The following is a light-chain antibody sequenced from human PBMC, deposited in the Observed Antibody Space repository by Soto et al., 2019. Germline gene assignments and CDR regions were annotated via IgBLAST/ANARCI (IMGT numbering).Light chain of an antibody. Sequence: QSVLTQPPSASGTPGQRVTISCSGSSSNIGSNYVYWYQQLPGTAPKLLIYSNNQRPSGVPDRFSGSKSGTSASVAISGLRSEDEADYYCAAWDDSLSGVVFGGGTKLTVL. J-gene: IGLJ2*01. V-gene: IGLV1-47*02. CDR2: SNN. CDR1: SSNIGSNY. CDR3: AAWDDSLSGVV.